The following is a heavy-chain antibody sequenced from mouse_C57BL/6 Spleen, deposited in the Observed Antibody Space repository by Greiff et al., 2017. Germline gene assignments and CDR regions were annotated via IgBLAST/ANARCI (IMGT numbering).Heavy chain of an antibody. V-gene: IGHV3-6*01. CDR3: ARDRDYYGSSFDY. CDR1: GYSITSGYY. Sequence: ESGPGLVKPSQSLSLTCSVTGYSITSGYYWNWIRQFPGNKLEWMGYISYDGSNNYNPSLKNRISIPRDTSKNQFFLKLNSVTTEDTATYYCARDRDYYGSSFDYWGQGTTLTVSS. D-gene: IGHD1-1*01. CDR2: ISYDGSN. J-gene: IGHJ2*01.